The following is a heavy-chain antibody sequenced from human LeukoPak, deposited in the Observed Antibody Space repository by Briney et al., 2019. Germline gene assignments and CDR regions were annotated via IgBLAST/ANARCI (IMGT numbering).Heavy chain of an antibody. D-gene: IGHD6-19*01. CDR3: ASEGIDVAGTYDN. CDR1: GFTPSRPG. V-gene: IGHV3-30*02. CDR2: VQYDGSYK. Sequence: GGSLRLSCAAYGFTPSRPGMRWVRQPPGKGLGWVPFVQYDGSYKNYRDSVRGRFTISRDNSRNTLYLQMSSLRLEDAAVYYCASEGIDVAGTYDNWGQGTLVIVSS. J-gene: IGHJ4*02.